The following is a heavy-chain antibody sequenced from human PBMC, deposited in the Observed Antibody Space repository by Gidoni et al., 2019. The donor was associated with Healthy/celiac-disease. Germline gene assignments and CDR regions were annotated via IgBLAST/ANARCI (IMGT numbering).Heavy chain of an antibody. Sequence: QVQLQESGPGLVKPSDALSLTCTVSAGSIRGYDWSWIRQPAVKGLEWIGRIYTSGSTNYNPSLKSRVTMSVDTSKNQFSLKLSSVTAADTAVYYCAIDVGYSYGYWCAFDIWGQGTMVTVSS. J-gene: IGHJ3*02. CDR3: AIDVGYSYGYWCAFDI. D-gene: IGHD5-18*01. CDR2: IYTSGST. V-gene: IGHV4-4*07. CDR1: AGSIRGYD.